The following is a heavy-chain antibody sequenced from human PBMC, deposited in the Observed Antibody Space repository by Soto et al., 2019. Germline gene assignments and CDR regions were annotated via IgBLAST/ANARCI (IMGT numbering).Heavy chain of an antibody. J-gene: IGHJ4*02. CDR3: ARVGGTTVTLYY. CDR1: GYTFTNYG. V-gene: IGHV1-18*01. CDR2: INVYNGNA. Sequence: QVQLLQSGPEVKKPGASVKVSCKASGYTFTNYGISWVRQSPGQGLELVGWINVYNGNAKAARNLQDRVIMTTDTPPNTAYMELKSLRSDDTAVYFCARVGGTTVTLYYWGQGTLVTVSS. D-gene: IGHD4-17*01.